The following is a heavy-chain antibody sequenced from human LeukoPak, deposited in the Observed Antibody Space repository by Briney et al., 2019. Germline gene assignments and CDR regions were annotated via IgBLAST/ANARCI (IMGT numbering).Heavy chain of an antibody. CDR2: INPNSGGT. CDR3: AREYCSGSSCYGHHWFDP. V-gene: IGHV1-2*02. Sequence: ASVKVSCKASGYSLTGYYLHWVRQAPGQGLEYMGWINPNSGGTNCSERFQGRVTMTRDTSITTAYMEVSSLRSDDTAVYYCAREYCSGSSCYGHHWFDPWGQGTLVTVSS. CDR1: GYSLTGYY. D-gene: IGHD2-2*01. J-gene: IGHJ5*02.